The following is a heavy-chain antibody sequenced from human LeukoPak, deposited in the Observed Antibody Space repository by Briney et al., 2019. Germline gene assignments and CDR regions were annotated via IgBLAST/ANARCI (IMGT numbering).Heavy chain of an antibody. D-gene: IGHD6-13*01. CDR1: GYTFTGYY. CDR2: INPNSGGT. Sequence: GASVKVSCKASGYTFTGYYMHWVRQAPGQGREWMGWINPNSGGTNYAQKCQGRVTMTRDTSISTAYMELSRLRSDDTAVYYCARDEQQLVETYWYFDLWGRGTLVTVSS. V-gene: IGHV1-2*02. CDR3: ARDEQQLVETYWYFDL. J-gene: IGHJ2*01.